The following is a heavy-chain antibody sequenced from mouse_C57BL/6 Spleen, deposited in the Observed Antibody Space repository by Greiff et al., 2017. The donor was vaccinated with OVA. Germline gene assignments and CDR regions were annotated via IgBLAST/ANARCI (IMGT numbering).Heavy chain of an antibody. CDR1: GYSFTGYY. CDR2: INPSTGGT. V-gene: IGHV1-42*01. CDR3: ARRRYSNYEFAY. D-gene: IGHD2-5*01. Sequence: VQLKESGPELVKPGASVKISCKASGYSFTGYYMNWVKQSPEKSLEWIGEINPSTGGTTYNQKFKAKATLTVDKSSSTAYMQLKSLTSEDSAVYYCARRRYSNYEFAYWGQGTLVTVSA. J-gene: IGHJ3*01.